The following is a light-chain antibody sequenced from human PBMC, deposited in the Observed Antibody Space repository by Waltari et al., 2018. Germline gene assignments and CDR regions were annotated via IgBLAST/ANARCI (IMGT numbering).Light chain of an antibody. Sequence: DIQMTQSPSSLSAFVGDRVTLTCRPSQPIATYSNWYQQKPGEAPKLLIYAASTLQGGVPSRFNGSGSRTDFALTISSLQPEDFATYFCQQQYKAPWTFGRGTDVEVK. V-gene: IGKV1-39*01. J-gene: IGKJ1*01. CDR3: QQQYKAPWT. CDR2: AAS. CDR1: QPIATY.